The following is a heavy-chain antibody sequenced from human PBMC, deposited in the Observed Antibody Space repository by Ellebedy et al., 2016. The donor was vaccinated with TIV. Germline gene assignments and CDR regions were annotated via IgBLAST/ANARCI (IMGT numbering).Heavy chain of an antibody. J-gene: IGHJ4*02. V-gene: IGHV3-21*01. CDR3: VRSDTRRYGDF. Sequence: GESLEISCAASGFTFSSYHMNWVRQAPGKGLEWVLFISSSSNYIYYADSVKGRFTISRDNAKNSLFLEVNSLRAEDTAVYYCVRSDTRRYGDFWGQGTLVTVSS. CDR2: ISSSSNYI. D-gene: IGHD4-17*01. CDR1: GFTFSSYH.